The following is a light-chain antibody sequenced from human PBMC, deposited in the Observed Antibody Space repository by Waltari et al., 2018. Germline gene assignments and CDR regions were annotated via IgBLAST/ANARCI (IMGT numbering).Light chain of an antibody. Sequence: QSVLTQPPSASGTPGQRVTISCSGSISNIGRNHVHWHQHLPGTAPKLLIYSTNQRPSGVPDRFSGSQSDTSASLAISGLQSEDEADYYCATWDDNLNGWVFGGGTKLTVL. CDR1: ISNIGRNH. J-gene: IGLJ3*02. CDR2: STN. CDR3: ATWDDNLNGWV. V-gene: IGLV1-44*01.